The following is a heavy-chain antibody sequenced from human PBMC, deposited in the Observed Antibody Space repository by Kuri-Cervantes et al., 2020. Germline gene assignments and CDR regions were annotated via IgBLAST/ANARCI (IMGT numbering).Heavy chain of an antibody. CDR2: INAGNGNT. V-gene: IGHV1-3*01. CDR1: GYTFTSYA. Sequence: ASVKVSCKASGYTFTSYAMHWVRQAPGQRLEWMGWINAGNGNTNYAQKLQGRVTMTTDTSTSTAYMELRSLRSDDTAVYYCARGGVVGPYYYYYYYMDVWGKGTTVTVSS. J-gene: IGHJ6*03. D-gene: IGHD3-3*01. CDR3: ARGGVVGPYYYYYYYMDV.